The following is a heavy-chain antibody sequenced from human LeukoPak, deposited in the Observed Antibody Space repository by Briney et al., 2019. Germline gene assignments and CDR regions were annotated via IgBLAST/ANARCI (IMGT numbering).Heavy chain of an antibody. V-gene: IGHV4-34*01. J-gene: IGHJ4*02. CDR3: ARRSSRGIAARPIDY. CDR2: INHSGST. CDR1: GGSFSGYY. Sequence: SETLSLTCAVYGGSFSGYYWNWIRQPPGKGLEWMGEINHSGSTNYNPSLKSRVTISVDTSKNQFSLKLSSVTAADTAVYYCARRSSRGIAARPIDYWGQGTLVTVSS. D-gene: IGHD6-6*01.